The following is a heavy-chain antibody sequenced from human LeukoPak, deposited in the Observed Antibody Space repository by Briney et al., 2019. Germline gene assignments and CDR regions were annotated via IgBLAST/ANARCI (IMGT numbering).Heavy chain of an antibody. J-gene: IGHJ4*02. D-gene: IGHD3-9*01. CDR2: INHSGST. CDR3: ARGRDILTGYYVARKYYSDY. Sequence: SETLSLTCAVYGGSFSGYYWSWIRQPPGKGLEWIGEINHSGSTNYNPSLKSRVTISVDTSKNQFSLKLSSVTAADTAVYYCARGRDILTGYYVARKYYSDYWGQGTLVTVSS. CDR1: GGSFSGYY. V-gene: IGHV4-34*01.